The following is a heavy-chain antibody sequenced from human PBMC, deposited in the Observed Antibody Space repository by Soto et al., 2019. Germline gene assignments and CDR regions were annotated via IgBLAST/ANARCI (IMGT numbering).Heavy chain of an antibody. J-gene: IGHJ4*02. CDR3: ATPLRIAFGGVIAPPDY. CDR1: GFTVSSNY. V-gene: IGHV3-53*01. CDR2: IYSGGST. D-gene: IGHD3-16*02. Sequence: GGSLRLSCAASGFTVSSNYMSWVRQAPGKGLEWVSVIYSGGSTYYADSVKGRFTISRDNSKNTLYLQMNSLRAEDTAVYYCATPLRIAFGGVIAPPDYWGQGTLVTVSS.